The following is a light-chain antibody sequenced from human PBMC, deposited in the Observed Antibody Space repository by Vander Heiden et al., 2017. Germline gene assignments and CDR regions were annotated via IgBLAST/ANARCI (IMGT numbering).Light chain of an antibody. CDR2: DSS. CDR3: QQYARSIGS. J-gene: IGKJ2*03. CDR1: QSFGNNY. V-gene: IGKV3-20*01. Sequence: IVWTHSPGSLSLSPGERATLSCRASQSFGNNYLAWYQQKPGQAPRLLIFDSSTRATGVPDRFSGSGSGTDFTLTISGLEPEDFGVYYCQQYARSIGSFGQGTKLEIK.